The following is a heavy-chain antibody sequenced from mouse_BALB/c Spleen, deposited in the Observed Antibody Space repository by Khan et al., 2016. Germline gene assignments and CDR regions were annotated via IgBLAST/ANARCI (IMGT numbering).Heavy chain of an antibody. J-gene: IGHJ4*01. CDR3: ARRPTSTVYALDY. V-gene: IGHV5-12-1*01. D-gene: IGHD2-10*02. CDR2: INGGGAST. Sequence: EVELVESGGGLVKPGGSLKLSCAASGFAFSNYDMSWVRQTPEKRLECVGYINGGGASTYYPDTVKGRFTISRDNAKNTLFLQMNSLKSEDTAMYYCARRPTSTVYALDYWGQGTSVTVSS. CDR1: GFAFSNYD.